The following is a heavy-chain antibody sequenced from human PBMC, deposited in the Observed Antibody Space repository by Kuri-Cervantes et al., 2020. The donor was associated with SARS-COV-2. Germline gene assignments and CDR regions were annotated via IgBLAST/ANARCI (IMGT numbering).Heavy chain of an antibody. V-gene: IGHV3-30*04. CDR1: GFTFSSYA. D-gene: IGHD5-24*01. CDR2: ISYDGSNK. Sequence: GGSLRLSCAASGFTFSSYAMSWVRQAPGKGLEWVAVISYDGSNKYYADSVKGRFTISRDNSKNTLYLQMNSLRAEDTAVYYCAREGERWLQFDFVWGQGTLVTVSS. CDR3: AREGERWLQFDFV. J-gene: IGHJ4*02.